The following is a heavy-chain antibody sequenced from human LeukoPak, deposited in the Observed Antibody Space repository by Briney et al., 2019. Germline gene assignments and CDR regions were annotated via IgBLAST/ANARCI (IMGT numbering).Heavy chain of an antibody. CDR1: GGSISSYY. V-gene: IGHV4-59*01. Sequence: PSETLSLTCTVSGGSISSYYWSWMRQPPGKGLEWIGYIYYSGGTSYNPSLKSRVTISVDTSKSQFSLRLSSVTAADTAVYYCAREGHIWFGGLGKVWGKGTTVTVSS. CDR2: IYYSGGT. CDR3: AREGHIWFGGLGKV. D-gene: IGHD3-10*01. J-gene: IGHJ6*04.